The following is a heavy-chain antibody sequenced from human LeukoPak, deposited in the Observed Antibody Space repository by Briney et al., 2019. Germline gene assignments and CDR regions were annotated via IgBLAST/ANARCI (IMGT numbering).Heavy chain of an antibody. J-gene: IGHJ6*02. V-gene: IGHV1-3*01. CDR3: ARGSCSSTSCFMDV. CDR1: EYTFSSYS. D-gene: IGHD2-2*01. Sequence: ASVKVSCKASEYTFSSYSIHWVRQAPGQRLEWMGRINAGKGNTKYSQKLQGRVTITGDTSASTAYMELSSLRSEDTAVYYCARGSCSSTSCFMDVWGQGTTVTVSS. CDR2: INAGKGNT.